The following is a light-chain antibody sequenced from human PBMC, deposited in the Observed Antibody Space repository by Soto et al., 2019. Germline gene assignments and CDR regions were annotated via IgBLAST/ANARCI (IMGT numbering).Light chain of an antibody. CDR3: QHRSGWPPALT. CDR2: NAS. V-gene: IGKV3-11*01. J-gene: IGKJ4*01. CDR1: ESVSNS. Sequence: EIVLTQTPATLSLSHGARATLSCRAIESVSNSLAWYQHKPGQAPRLLIYNASNRATGIPARFSGSGSGTDFTLTISSLEPEDFAVYFCQHRSGWPPALTFGGGTKV.